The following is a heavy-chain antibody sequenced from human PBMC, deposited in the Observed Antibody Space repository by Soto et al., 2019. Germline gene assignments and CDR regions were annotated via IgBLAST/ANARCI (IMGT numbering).Heavy chain of an antibody. Sequence: QVQLQESGPGLVKPSETLSLTCTVSGGSISSYYWSWIRQPPGKGLEWIGYIYYSGSTNYNPSLKSRVTISVDTSKNQFSLKLSSVTAADTAVYYCARVGATVGGDYWGQGTLVTVSS. V-gene: IGHV4-59*01. D-gene: IGHD1-26*01. J-gene: IGHJ4*02. CDR3: ARVGATVGGDY. CDR2: IYYSGST. CDR1: GGSISSYY.